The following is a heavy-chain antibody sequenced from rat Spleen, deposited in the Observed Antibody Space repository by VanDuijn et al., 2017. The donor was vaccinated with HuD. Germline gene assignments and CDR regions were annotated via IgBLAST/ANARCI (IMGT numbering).Heavy chain of an antibody. D-gene: IGHD4-3*01. Sequence: EVQLVESGGGLVRPGRSLKLSCAASGFTFSNYDMAWVRQAPTKGLEWVASITNSGGSTYYRDSVKGRFTISRDNAKSSLYLQMDSLRSEDTATYYCARHNSGYGVMDAWGQGASVTVSS. CDR3: ARHNSGYGVMDA. CDR2: ITNSGGST. J-gene: IGHJ4*01. CDR1: GFTFSNYD. V-gene: IGHV5-25*01.